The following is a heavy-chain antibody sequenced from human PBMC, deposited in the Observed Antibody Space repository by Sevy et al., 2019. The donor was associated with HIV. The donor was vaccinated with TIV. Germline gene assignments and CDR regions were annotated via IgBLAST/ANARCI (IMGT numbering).Heavy chain of an antibody. Sequence: GGSLRLSCAASGFTFSNAWMSWVRQAPGKGLEWVGRIKSKTDGGTIDYAAPVKGRFTISRDDSKNTLYLQMNSLKTEDTAVYYCTTDQSIMITFGGVIVNAFDIWGQGTMVTVSS. CDR2: IKSKTDGGTI. J-gene: IGHJ3*02. CDR3: TTDQSIMITFGGVIVNAFDI. CDR1: GFTFSNAW. V-gene: IGHV3-15*01. D-gene: IGHD3-16*02.